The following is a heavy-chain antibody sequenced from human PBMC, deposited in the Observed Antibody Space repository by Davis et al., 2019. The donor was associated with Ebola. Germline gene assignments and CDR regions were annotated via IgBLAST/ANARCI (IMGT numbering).Heavy chain of an antibody. V-gene: IGHV5-51*01. Sequence: GESLKISCKGSGYSFTRYWIVWVRQMPGKGLEWMGIIYPGYSDTRYSPSFLGQVIFSADKSISTAYLQWSSLKASDTATYYCARAPYYYNVSGFYVDYWGQGTLVTVSS. J-gene: IGHJ4*02. CDR3: ARAPYYYNVSGFYVDY. D-gene: IGHD3-22*01. CDR2: IYPGYSDT. CDR1: GYSFTRYW.